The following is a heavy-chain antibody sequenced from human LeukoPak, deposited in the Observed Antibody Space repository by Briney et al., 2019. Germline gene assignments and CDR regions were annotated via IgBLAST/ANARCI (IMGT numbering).Heavy chain of an antibody. D-gene: IGHD3-9*01. CDR2: INPSGGST. CDR1: GHTFTSHY. CDR3: ARGGYYDILTGNYGMDV. V-gene: IGHV1-46*01. J-gene: IGHJ6*04. Sequence: ASVKVSCKASGHTFTSHYMHWVRQAPGQGLEWMGIINPSGGSTSYAQKFQGRVTMTRDTSTSTVYMELSSLRSEDTAVYYCARGGYYDILTGNYGMDVWGKGTTVTVSS.